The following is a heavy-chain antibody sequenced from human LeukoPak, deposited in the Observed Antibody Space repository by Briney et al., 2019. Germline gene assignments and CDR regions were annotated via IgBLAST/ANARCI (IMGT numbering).Heavy chain of an antibody. V-gene: IGHV3-23*01. Sequence: GGSLRLSCAASGFTFSSYAMSWVRQAPGKGLEWVSAISGSGGSTYYADSVKGRFTISRDNSKNTLYLQMNSLRAEDTAVYYCAKGGGSRLVTIKGPFDYWGQGTLVTVSS. CDR1: GFTFSSYA. J-gene: IGHJ4*02. CDR3: AKGGGSRLVTIKGPFDY. CDR2: ISGSGGST. D-gene: IGHD3-9*01.